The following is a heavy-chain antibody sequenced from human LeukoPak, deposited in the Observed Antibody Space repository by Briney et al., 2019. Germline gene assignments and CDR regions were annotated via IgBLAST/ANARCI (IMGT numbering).Heavy chain of an antibody. CDR2: INLSGGST. V-gene: IGHV1-46*01. Sequence: ASVKVCCKASGYTFTSYYMHWARPAPGQGPEWMGIINLSGGSTAYAQKFQGRVTTTRDTSTSTVYMELSSLRSEDTAVYYCAAGRPVNYNYDSSGYYYDYWGQGTLVTVSS. CDR1: GYTFTSYY. D-gene: IGHD3-22*01. J-gene: IGHJ4*02. CDR3: AAGRPVNYNYDSSGYYYDY.